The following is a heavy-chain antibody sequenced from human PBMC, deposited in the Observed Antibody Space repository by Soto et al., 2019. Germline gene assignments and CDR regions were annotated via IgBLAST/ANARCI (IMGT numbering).Heavy chain of an antibody. D-gene: IGHD3-22*01. CDR1: GGSINSGAYY. CDR3: ARRPSQDFSDSRGYFLIPHYFDY. CDR2: IDYSGST. Sequence: PSETLSLTCSVSGGSINSGAYYWTWIPQHPGKGLEWIVYIDYSGSTNYNPSIKSRVTISGDTYKKQFSLKLSSVTAADTAVYYCARRPSQDFSDSRGYFLIPHYFDYWGQGTLVTVSS. V-gene: IGHV4-31*03. J-gene: IGHJ4*01.